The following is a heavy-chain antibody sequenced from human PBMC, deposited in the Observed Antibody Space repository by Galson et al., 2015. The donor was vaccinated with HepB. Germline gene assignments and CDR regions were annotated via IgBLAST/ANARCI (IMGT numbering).Heavy chain of an antibody. J-gene: IGHJ4*02. CDR1: GYTFSTYS. V-gene: IGHV1-2*06. CDR2: INPNSGGT. D-gene: IGHD3-10*01. Sequence: QSGAEVKRPGTSVKVSCKASGYTFSTYSITWVRQAPGQGLEWMGRINPNSGGTNYAQKFQGRVTMTRDTSISTAYMELSRLRSDDTAVYYCARRHRGSGRNEYYFDYWGQGTLVTVSS. CDR3: ARRHRGSGRNEYYFDY.